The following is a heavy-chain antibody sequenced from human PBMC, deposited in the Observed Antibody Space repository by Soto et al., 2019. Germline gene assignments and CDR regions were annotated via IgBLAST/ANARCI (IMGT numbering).Heavy chain of an antibody. CDR1: GYTFTSYA. CDR3: ARDRATVTTYFDY. CDR2: INAGNGNT. D-gene: IGHD4-17*01. V-gene: IGHV1-3*01. Sequence: QVQLVQSGAEVKKPGASVKVSCKASGYTFTSYAMHWVRRAPGQRLEWMGWINAGNGNTKYSQKFQGRVTITRDTSASTAYMELSSLRSEDTAVYYCARDRATVTTYFDYWGQGTLVTVSS. J-gene: IGHJ4*02.